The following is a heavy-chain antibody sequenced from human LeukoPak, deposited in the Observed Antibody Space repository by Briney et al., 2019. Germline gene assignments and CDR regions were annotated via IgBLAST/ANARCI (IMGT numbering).Heavy chain of an antibody. CDR2: IYYSGST. V-gene: IGHV4-59*12. Sequence: SETLSLTCTVSGGSISSYYWSWIRQPPGKGLEWIGYIYYSGSTNYNPSLKSRVTISVDRSKNQFSLKLSSVTAADTAVYYCARSGYSSSWSDGGYYFDYWGQGTLVTVSS. J-gene: IGHJ4*02. CDR1: GGSISSYY. CDR3: ARSGYSSSWSDGGYYFDY. D-gene: IGHD6-13*01.